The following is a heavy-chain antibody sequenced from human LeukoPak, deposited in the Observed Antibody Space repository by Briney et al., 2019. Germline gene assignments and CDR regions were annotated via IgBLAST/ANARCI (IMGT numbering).Heavy chain of an antibody. V-gene: IGHV1-69*13. Sequence: SVKVSCKTSGGTFSSYAISWVRQAPGQGLEWMGGIIPIFGTANYAQKFQGRVTITADESTSTAYMELSSLRSEDTAVYYCARMAPQYNLPGYFDYWGQGTLVTVSS. D-gene: IGHD1-14*01. CDR2: IIPIFGTA. CDR1: GGTFSSYA. J-gene: IGHJ4*02. CDR3: ARMAPQYNLPGYFDY.